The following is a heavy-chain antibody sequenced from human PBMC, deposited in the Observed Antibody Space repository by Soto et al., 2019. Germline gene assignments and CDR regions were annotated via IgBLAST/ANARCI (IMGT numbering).Heavy chain of an antibody. Sequence: AGRSLRLSCTASGFTFDDFAMHGVRQAPGKGLEGGSGISWHSGRTGNADPVKGRFTISRDNAKNSLYLQMNSLRTEDTALYYCVKEAEPGEISDFYFDYWGQGTLVTVSS. V-gene: IGHV3-9*01. J-gene: IGHJ4*02. CDR2: ISWHSGRT. CDR1: GFTFDDFA. CDR3: VKEAEPGEISDFYFDY. D-gene: IGHD3-16*01.